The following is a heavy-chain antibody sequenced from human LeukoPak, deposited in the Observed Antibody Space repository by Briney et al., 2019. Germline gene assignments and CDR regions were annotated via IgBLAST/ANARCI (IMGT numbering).Heavy chain of an antibody. Sequence: ASVKVSCKASGYTFTGYYMHWVRQAPGQGLEWMGWINPNSGGTNYAQKFQGRVTMTRDTSISTAYMELSRLRSDDTAVYYCARERSINMIVVAIQGLDYWGQGTLVTVSS. CDR2: INPNSGGT. V-gene: IGHV1-2*02. CDR3: ARERSINMIVVAIQGLDY. J-gene: IGHJ4*02. CDR1: GYTFTGYY. D-gene: IGHD3-22*01.